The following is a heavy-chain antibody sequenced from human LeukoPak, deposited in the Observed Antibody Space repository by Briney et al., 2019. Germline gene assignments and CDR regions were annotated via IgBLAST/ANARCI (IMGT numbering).Heavy chain of an antibody. CDR3: ARGLDAAAGTGFDY. CDR1: GYSFTSYA. CDR2: INAGNGNT. Sequence: ASVKVSCKASGYSFTSYAIHWVRQAPGQRLEWMGWINAGNGNTKYSQEFQGRVTITRDTSASTAYMELSSLRSEDMAVYYCARGLDAAAGTGFDYWGQGTLVTVSS. V-gene: IGHV1-3*03. J-gene: IGHJ4*02. D-gene: IGHD6-13*01.